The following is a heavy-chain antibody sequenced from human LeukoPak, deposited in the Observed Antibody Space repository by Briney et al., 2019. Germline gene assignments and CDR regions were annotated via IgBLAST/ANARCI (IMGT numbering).Heavy chain of an antibody. CDR1: GYTFTSYD. V-gene: IGHV1-8*01. J-gene: IGHJ4*02. D-gene: IGHD3-22*01. CDR3: ARALPLIDFYDSSASICPRPAYDY. CDR2: MNPNSGKT. Sequence: ASVKVSCKASGYTFTSYDINWVRQATGQGLEWMGWMNPNSGKTGNAQKFQGRVTMTRNTSISTAYMELSSLRSEDTAVYYCARALPLIDFYDSSASICPRPAYDYWGQGTLVTVSS.